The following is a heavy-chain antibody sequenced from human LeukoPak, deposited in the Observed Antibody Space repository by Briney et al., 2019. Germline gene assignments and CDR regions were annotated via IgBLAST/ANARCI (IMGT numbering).Heavy chain of an antibody. J-gene: IGHJ3*02. CDR1: GGTFSSYA. CDR3: ARGSSGYYYETLNDAFDI. V-gene: IGHV1-69*05. CDR2: IIPIFGTA. Sequence: SVKVSCKASGGTFSSYAISWVRQAPGQGLEWMGGIIPIFGTANYPQKFQGRVTITTDESTSTAYMELSSLRSEDTAVYYCARGSSGYYYETLNDAFDIWGQGTMVTVSS. D-gene: IGHD3-22*01.